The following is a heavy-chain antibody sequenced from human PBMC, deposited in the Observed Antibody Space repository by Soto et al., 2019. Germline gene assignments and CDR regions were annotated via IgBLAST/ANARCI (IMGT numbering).Heavy chain of an antibody. J-gene: IGHJ4*02. CDR1: GFPFSHYA. D-gene: IGHD6-19*01. Sequence: GGSLRLSCTASGFPFSHYAMNWVRQGPGTRLEWVADISCSGDSARYADSVRGRFTISRDNSRDTLYLQMNSLRVDDTAVYYCGKERRGSGWSVCNFWGQGALVTVSS. CDR3: GKERRGSGWSVCNF. V-gene: IGHV3-23*01. CDR2: ISCSGDSA.